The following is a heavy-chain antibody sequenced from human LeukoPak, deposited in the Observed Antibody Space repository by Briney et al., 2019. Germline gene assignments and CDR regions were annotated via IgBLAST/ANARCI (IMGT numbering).Heavy chain of an antibody. CDR2: MNPNSGNT. V-gene: IGHV1-8*01. Sequence: GASVNVSCKASGYTFTSYDINWVRQATGQGLEWMGWMNPNSGNTGYAQKFQGRVTMTRNTSISTAYMELSSLRSEDTAVYYCARGRPYRDSFDIWGQATMVTVSS. J-gene: IGHJ3*02. CDR1: GYTFTSYD. CDR3: ARGRPYRDSFDI. D-gene: IGHD1-26*01.